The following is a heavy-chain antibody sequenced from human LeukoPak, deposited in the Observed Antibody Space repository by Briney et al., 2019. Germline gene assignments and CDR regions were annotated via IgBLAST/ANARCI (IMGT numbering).Heavy chain of an antibody. V-gene: IGHV1-18*01. CDR2: ISAYNGNT. Sequence: ASVKVSCKASGYTFTSYGISWVRQAPGQGLEWMGWISAYNGNTNYAQKLQGRVTMTTDTSTSTAYTELRSLRSDDTAVYYRARGPYSKPKYYFDYWGQGTLVTVSS. CDR1: GYTFTSYG. D-gene: IGHD6-13*01. CDR3: ARGPYSKPKYYFDY. J-gene: IGHJ4*02.